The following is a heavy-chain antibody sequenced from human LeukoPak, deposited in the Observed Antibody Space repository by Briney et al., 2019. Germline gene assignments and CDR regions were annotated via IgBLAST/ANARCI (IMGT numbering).Heavy chain of an antibody. CDR2: INPNSGGT. CDR3: ARYCSGGSCYSADVAFDI. J-gene: IGHJ3*02. D-gene: IGHD2-15*01. Sequence: ASVKVSCKASGYTFTDYYIHWVRQAPGQGLEWMGWINPNSGGTNSAQKFQGRVTMTRDTSISTAYMELSRLRSDDTAVYYCARYCSGGSCYSADVAFDIWGQGTMVTVSS. V-gene: IGHV1-2*02. CDR1: GYTFTDYY.